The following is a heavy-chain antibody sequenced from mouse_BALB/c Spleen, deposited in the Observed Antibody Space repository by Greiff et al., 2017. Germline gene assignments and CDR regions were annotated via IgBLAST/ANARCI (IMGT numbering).Heavy chain of an antibody. D-gene: IGHD2-2*01. CDR3: TREGGYDRGFDY. V-gene: IGHV1-69*02. J-gene: IGHJ2*01. CDR1: GYTFTSYW. Sequence: QVQLQQPGSVLVRPGASVKLSCKASGYTFTSYWINWVKQRPGQGLEWIGNIYPSDSYTNYNQKFKDKATLTVDKSSSTAYMQLSSPTSEDSAVYYCTREGGYDRGFDYWGQGTTLTVSS. CDR2: IYPSDSYT.